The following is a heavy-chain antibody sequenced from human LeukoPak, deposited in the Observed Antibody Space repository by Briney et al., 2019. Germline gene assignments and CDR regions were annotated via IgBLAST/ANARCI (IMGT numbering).Heavy chain of an antibody. CDR2: INAGNGNT. V-gene: IGHV1-3*01. J-gene: IGHJ6*02. Sequence: GASVKVSCKASGYTFTSYAMHWVRQAPGQRLEWMGWINAGNGNTKYSQKFQGRVTITRDTSASTAYMELSSLRSEDTAVYYCARAPRKIQLWLASRDGMDVWGQGTTVTVSS. CDR1: GYTFTSYA. CDR3: ARAPRKIQLWLASRDGMDV. D-gene: IGHD5-18*01.